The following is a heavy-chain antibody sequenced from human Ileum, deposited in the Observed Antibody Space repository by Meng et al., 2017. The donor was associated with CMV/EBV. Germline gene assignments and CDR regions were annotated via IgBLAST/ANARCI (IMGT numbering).Heavy chain of an antibody. D-gene: IGHD6-13*01. V-gene: IGHV1-18*01. CDR2: ISAYNGNT. J-gene: IGHJ5*02. CDR3: ARDRSSSWYLGWFDP. CDR1: GYTFTSYG. Sequence: ASGYTFTSYGISWVRQAPGQGLGWMGWISAYNGNTNYAQKLQGRVTMTTDTSTSTAYMELRSLRSDDTAVYYCARDRSSSWYLGWFDPWGQGTLVTVSS.